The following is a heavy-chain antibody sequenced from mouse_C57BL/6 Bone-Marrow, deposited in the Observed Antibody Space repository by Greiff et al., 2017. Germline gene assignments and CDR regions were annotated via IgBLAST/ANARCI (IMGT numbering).Heavy chain of an antibody. Sequence: VQLQQPGAELVKPGASVKLSCKASGYTFTSYWMHWVKQRPGRGLEWIGRIDPNSGGTKYNEKFKSKATLTVDKPSSTAYMQLSSLTSEDSAVYYCARSITTVVATRGPWFAYWGQGTLVTVSA. CDR3: ARSITTVVATRGPWFAY. CDR1: GYTFTSYW. CDR2: IDPNSGGT. D-gene: IGHD1-1*01. J-gene: IGHJ3*01. V-gene: IGHV1-72*01.